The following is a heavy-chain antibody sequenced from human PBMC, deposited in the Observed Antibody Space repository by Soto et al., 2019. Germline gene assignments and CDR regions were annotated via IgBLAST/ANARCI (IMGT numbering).Heavy chain of an antibody. CDR3: ARGVPYSSNWFDP. D-gene: IGHD6-19*01. CDR2: IYYSGST. J-gene: IGHJ5*02. CDR1: GGSISSYY. Sequence: SEPLSLTCTVSGGSISSYYWSWIRQPPGKGLEWIGYIYYSGSTNYNPSLKSRVTISVDTSKNQFSLKLSSVTAADTAVYYCARGVPYSSNWFDPWGQGTLVTVSS. V-gene: IGHV4-59*01.